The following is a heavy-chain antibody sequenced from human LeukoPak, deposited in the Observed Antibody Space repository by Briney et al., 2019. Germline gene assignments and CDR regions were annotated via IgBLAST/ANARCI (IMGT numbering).Heavy chain of an antibody. J-gene: IGHJ5*02. CDR3: ARKGRAGIQLWTRTNWFDP. CDR1: GYTFTSYG. V-gene: IGHV1-18*01. CDR2: ISAYNANT. D-gene: IGHD5-18*01. Sequence: ASVKVSCKASGYTFTSYGISWVRQAPGQGLEWMGWISAYNANTNYAQKLQGRVTMTTDTSTSTAYMDLRSLRSDDTAVYYCARKGRAGIQLWTRTNWFDPWGQGTLVTVSS.